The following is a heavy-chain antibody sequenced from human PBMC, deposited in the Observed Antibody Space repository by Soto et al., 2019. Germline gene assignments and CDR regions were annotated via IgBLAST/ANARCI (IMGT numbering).Heavy chain of an antibody. V-gene: IGHV1-3*01. J-gene: IGHJ6*02. CDR1: GYTFTSYA. D-gene: IGHD3-3*01. CDR2: INAGNGNT. CDR3: AGARFLEWLFEPYGMDV. Sequence: GASVKVSCKASGYTFTSYAMHWVRQAPGQRLEWMGWINAGNGNTKYSQKFQGRVTITRDTSASTAYMELSSLRSEDTAVYYCAGARFLEWLFEPYGMDVWGQVTTVTVSS.